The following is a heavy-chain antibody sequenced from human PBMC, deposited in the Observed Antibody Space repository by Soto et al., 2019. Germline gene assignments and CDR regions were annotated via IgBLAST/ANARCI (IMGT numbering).Heavy chain of an antibody. Sequence: SGPTLVKPTQTLTLTCTFSGFSLSTSGVGVGWIRQPPGKALEWLALIYWDDDKRYSPSLKSRLTITKDTSKNQVVLTMTNMDPVDTATYYCAHIYGSGTRPHFDYWGQGTLVTVSS. CDR2: IYWDDDK. J-gene: IGHJ4*02. V-gene: IGHV2-5*02. D-gene: IGHD3-10*01. CDR1: GFSLSTSGVG. CDR3: AHIYGSGTRPHFDY.